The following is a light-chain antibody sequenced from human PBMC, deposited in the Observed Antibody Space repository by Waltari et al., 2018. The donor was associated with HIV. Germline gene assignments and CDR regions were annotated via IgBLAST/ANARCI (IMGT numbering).Light chain of an antibody. Sequence: QSALTQPPSASGSPGQSVTISCTGTSSDVGGYNFVSWYQQHPGKAPKLLIYRNNQRPSGVPDRFSGSKSGTSASLAISGLRSEDEADYYCAAWDDSLSGLVVFGGGTKLTVL. V-gene: IGLV2-8*01. CDR1: SSDVGGYNF. J-gene: IGLJ2*01. CDR3: AAWDDSLSGLVV. CDR2: RNN.